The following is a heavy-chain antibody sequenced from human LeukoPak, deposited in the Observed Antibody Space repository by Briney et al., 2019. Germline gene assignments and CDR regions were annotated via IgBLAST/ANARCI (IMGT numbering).Heavy chain of an antibody. CDR2: ISSSSAYI. CDR1: GFTFSIYS. D-gene: IGHD5-18*01. Sequence: GGSLRLSRAASGFTFSIYSMNWVRQTPGKGLEWVSSISSSSAYIYYADSVKGRFTISRDNAKNSLFLQMNSLRAEDTAVYYCAREPTGMVLWGQGTLVTVSS. V-gene: IGHV3-21*01. CDR3: AREPTGMVL. J-gene: IGHJ4*02.